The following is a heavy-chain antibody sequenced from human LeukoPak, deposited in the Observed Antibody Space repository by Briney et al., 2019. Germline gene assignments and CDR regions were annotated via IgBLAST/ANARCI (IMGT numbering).Heavy chain of an antibody. CDR1: GGTFISYA. CDR2: IIPIFGTA. D-gene: IGHD3-22*01. V-gene: IGHV1-69*05. CDR3: ANTLDYYDSSGYSN. Sequence: ASVKVSCKASGGTFISYAISWVRQAPGKGLEWMGGIIPIFGTANYAQKFQGRVTITTDESTSTAYMELSSLRSEDTAVYYCANTLDYYDSSGYSNWGQGTLVTVSS. J-gene: IGHJ4*02.